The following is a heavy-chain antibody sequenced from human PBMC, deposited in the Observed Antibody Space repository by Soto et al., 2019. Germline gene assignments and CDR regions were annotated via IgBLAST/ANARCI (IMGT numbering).Heavy chain of an antibody. V-gene: IGHV3-30-3*01. CDR2: ISYDGSNK. D-gene: IGHD3-3*01. CDR1: GFTFSSYA. CDR3: AREKPSAYDFWSGYYAYYYYYGMDV. Sequence: PGGSLRLSCAASGFTFSSYAMHWVRQAPGKGLEWVAVISYDGSNKYYADSVKGRFTISRDNSKNTLYLQMNSLRAEDMAVYYCAREKPSAYDFWSGYYAYYYYYGMDVWGQGTTVTVSS. J-gene: IGHJ6*02.